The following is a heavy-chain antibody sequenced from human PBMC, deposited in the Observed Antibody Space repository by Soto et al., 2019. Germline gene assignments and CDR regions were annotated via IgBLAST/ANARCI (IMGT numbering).Heavy chain of an antibody. J-gene: IGHJ4*02. CDR1: GGFVRGGSYY. CDR2: IYYTGSS. Sequence: QVQLQESGPGLMKPSETLSLTCTVSGGFVRGGSYYWNWIRQPPGKGLQYIGHIYYTGSSNSSPSLKTRVTISAHTSKNQFSLRLTSVPAADTAAYYCARGFVGHYYFDSWGQGTLVTVSS. D-gene: IGHD3-10*01. CDR3: ARGFVGHYYFDS. V-gene: IGHV4-61*01.